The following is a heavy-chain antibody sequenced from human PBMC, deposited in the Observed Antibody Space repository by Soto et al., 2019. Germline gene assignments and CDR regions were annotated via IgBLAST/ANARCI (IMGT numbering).Heavy chain of an antibody. CDR3: AKDFKVSGGHYGSLNYYYGMDV. V-gene: IGHV3-30*18. CDR2: ISYDGILK. D-gene: IGHD3-10*01. J-gene: IGHJ6*02. Sequence: HGGSLKIGCAACGLRFRDFGMHGVRKAPGKGLEWVAIISYDGILKYYADSVKGRFAISRDTSKGAVYLQMNSLTPEDTAVYYCAKDFKVSGGHYGSLNYYYGMDVWGQGTTVTVSS. CDR1: GLRFRDFG.